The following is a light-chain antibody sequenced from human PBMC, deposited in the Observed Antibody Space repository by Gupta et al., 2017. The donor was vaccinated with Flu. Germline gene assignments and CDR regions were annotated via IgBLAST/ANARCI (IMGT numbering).Light chain of an antibody. Sequence: QAVVPQEASLTVSPGGTVTLTCGSSSGSVTSDHYPYWFQQRPGHVPTTLIYDTSSTFSWTPARFSGSLRGGRAALTLAGAQAEDEDDYYCLRSYGSARVFGGGTKLTVL. CDR3: LRSYGSARV. CDR2: DTS. J-gene: IGLJ2*01. CDR1: SGSVTSDHY. V-gene: IGLV7-46*01.